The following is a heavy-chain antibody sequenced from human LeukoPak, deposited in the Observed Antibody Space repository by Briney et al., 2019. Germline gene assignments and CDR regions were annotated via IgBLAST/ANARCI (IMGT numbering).Heavy chain of an antibody. Sequence: GSLRLSCAASGFTVSSNYITWVRQAPGKGLEWVSLIYSDESTYYADSVKGRFIISRDNSKNTLYLQMNSLRVEDTAVYYCARASGYDWRIDYWGQGTLVTVSS. CDR1: GFTVSSNY. CDR3: ARASGYDWRIDY. J-gene: IGHJ4*02. CDR2: IYSDEST. D-gene: IGHD5-12*01. V-gene: IGHV3-66*01.